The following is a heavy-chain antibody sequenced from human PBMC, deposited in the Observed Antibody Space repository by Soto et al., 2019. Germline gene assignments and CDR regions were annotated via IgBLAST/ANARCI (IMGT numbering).Heavy chain of an antibody. D-gene: IGHD6-19*01. J-gene: IGHJ4*02. CDR3: AREGSYSSGWYYFDY. CDR1: GYTFTSYA. Sequence: ASVKVSCKASGYTFTSYAMHWVRQAPGQRLEWMGWINAGNGNTKYSQKFQGRVTITGDTSASTAYMELSSLRSEDTAVYYCAREGSYSSGWYYFDYWGQGTLVTVSS. CDR2: INAGNGNT. V-gene: IGHV1-3*01.